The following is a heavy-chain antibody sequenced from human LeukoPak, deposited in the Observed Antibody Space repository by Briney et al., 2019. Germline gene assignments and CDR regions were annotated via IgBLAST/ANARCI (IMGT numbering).Heavy chain of an antibody. D-gene: IGHD6-13*01. CDR3: ARSGWFSDYYYYMDV. V-gene: IGHV1-18*01. CDR1: GYTFTSYG. J-gene: IGHJ6*03. CDR2: ISAYNGNT. Sequence: ASVKVSCKASGYTFTSYGISWVRQAPGQGLEGMGWISAYNGNTNYAQKLQGRVTMTTDTSTSTAYMELRSLRSDDTAVYYCARSGWFSDYYYYMDVWGKGTTVTVSS.